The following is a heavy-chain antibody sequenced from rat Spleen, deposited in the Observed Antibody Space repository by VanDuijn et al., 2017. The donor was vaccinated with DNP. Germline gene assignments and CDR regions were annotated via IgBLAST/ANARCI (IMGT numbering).Heavy chain of an antibody. CDR1: GFTFSDYG. Sequence: EVQLVESGGGLVQPGRSLKLSCAASGFTFSDYGMAWVRQTPTKGLEWVASISTGGGNTYYRDSLKGRFTISRDNAKNTQYLQMDSLRSEDTATYYCARHSKLPGYKGDVMDAWGQGASVTVSS. CDR3: ARHSKLPGYKGDVMDA. D-gene: IGHD1-4*01. J-gene: IGHJ4*01. V-gene: IGHV5S14*01. CDR2: ISTGGGNT.